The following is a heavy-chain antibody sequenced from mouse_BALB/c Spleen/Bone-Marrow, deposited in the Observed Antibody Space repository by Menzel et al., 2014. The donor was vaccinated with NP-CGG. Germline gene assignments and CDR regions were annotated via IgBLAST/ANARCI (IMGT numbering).Heavy chain of an antibody. D-gene: IGHD1-1*01. Sequence: DVMLVESGGGLVKPGGSLKLSCAASGFTFSSCALSWVRRTPEKRLEWAASISSGGTTYYQDSVKGRFTISRDNARNILYLQMSSLGSEDTAIFYCAAITTVAYWGQGTILTVTS. CDR3: AAITTVAY. V-gene: IGHV5-6-5*01. CDR1: GFTFSSCA. J-gene: IGHJ2*01. CDR2: ISSGGTT.